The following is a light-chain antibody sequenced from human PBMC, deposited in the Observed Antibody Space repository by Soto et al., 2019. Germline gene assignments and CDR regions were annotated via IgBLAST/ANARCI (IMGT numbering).Light chain of an antibody. CDR3: QQRSNWQPIT. J-gene: IGKJ5*01. CDR2: DAS. CDR1: QSVRSY. Sequence: EILFTQSPATLSLSPGERATLSCRASQSVRSYLAWYQQKPGQAPRLIIYDASNRANGIPARFSGSGSGTDFTLTISSLEPEDFAVYYCQQRSNWQPITFGQGTRLEIK. V-gene: IGKV3-11*01.